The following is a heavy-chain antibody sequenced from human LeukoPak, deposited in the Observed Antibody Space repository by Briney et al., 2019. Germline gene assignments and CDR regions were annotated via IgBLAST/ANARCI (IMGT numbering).Heavy chain of an antibody. CDR3: ARANMYESIDS. V-gene: IGHV6-1*01. J-gene: IGHJ4*02. Sequence: SQTLSLTCAISGDSVSTVSAAWNWFRQSPSRGLEWLGRTYYRSKWYNDYALSMKSRVAVNPDTPRNQFSLQLNSVTPEDTAVYYCARANMYESIDSWGQGTLVTV. CDR2: TYYRSKWYN. D-gene: IGHD2-8*01. CDR1: GDSVSTVSAA.